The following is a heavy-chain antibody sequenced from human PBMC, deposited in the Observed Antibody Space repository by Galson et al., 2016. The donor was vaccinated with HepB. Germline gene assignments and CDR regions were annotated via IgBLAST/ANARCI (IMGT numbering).Heavy chain of an antibody. Sequence: SLRLSCAASGFTFRNYALSWVRRAPGKGLEWVSHIDGPTPNTHYADSVRGRFSIYRDNSRDTLYSQMDSLTAEDSATYYCTTWLSHHFDYWGQGTRVTVSS. CDR1: GFTFRNYA. V-gene: IGHV3-23*01. CDR3: TTWLSHHFDY. J-gene: IGHJ4*02. D-gene: IGHD6-19*01. CDR2: IDGPTPNT.